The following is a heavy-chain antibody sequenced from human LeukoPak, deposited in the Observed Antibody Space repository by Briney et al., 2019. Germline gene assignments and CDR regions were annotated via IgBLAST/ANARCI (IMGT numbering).Heavy chain of an antibody. CDR1: GGSISSYY. CDR2: VYYSGST. V-gene: IGHV4-59*01. Sequence: SATLSLTCTVSGGSISSYYWSWIRRPPGKGLEWIGYVYYSGSTNYNPSLKSRVTISVDTSNNQFSLKLSSVTAADTAVYYCARAGSGYYPFDYWGQGTLVTVSS. CDR3: ARAGSGYYPFDY. D-gene: IGHD3-22*01. J-gene: IGHJ4*02.